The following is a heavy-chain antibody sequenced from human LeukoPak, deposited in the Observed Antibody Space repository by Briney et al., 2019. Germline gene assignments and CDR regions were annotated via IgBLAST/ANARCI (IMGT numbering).Heavy chain of an antibody. CDR1: GFTFSSYA. D-gene: IGHD2-15*01. Sequence: PGGSLRLSCAASGFTFSSYAMSWVRQAPGKGLEWVSVISGSGGSTYYADSVKGRFTISRDNSKNTLYLQMNSLRAEDTAVYYCAKLGLYCSSGYCYSQYYFDYWGQGTLVTVSS. J-gene: IGHJ4*02. V-gene: IGHV3-23*01. CDR2: ISGSGGST. CDR3: AKLGLYCSSGYCYSQYYFDY.